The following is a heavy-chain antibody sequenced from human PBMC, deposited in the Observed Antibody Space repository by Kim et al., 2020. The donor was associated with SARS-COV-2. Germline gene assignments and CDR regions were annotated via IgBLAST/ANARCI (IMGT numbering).Heavy chain of an antibody. V-gene: IGHV3-33*01. J-gene: IGHJ4*02. D-gene: IGHD5-18*01. Sequence: GGSLRLSCAASGFTFSSYGMHWVRQAPGKGLEWVAVIWYDGSNKYYADSVKGRFTISRDNSKNTLYLQMNSLRAEDTAVYYCARDMRIQLWLDYWGQGTLVTVSS. CDR1: GFTFSSYG. CDR3: ARDMRIQLWLDY. CDR2: IWYDGSNK.